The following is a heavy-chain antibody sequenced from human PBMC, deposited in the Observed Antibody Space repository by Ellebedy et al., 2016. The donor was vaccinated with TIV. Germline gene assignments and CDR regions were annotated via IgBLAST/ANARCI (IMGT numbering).Heavy chain of an antibody. J-gene: IGHJ4*02. Sequence: GESLKISXAASGFTFSSYSMNWVRQAPGKGLEWVSYISSSSSTIYYADSVKGRFTISRDNAKNSLYLQINSLRAEDTAVYYCARVVYYDSSGYYPYYFDYWGQGTLVTVSS. V-gene: IGHV3-48*04. CDR1: GFTFSSYS. D-gene: IGHD3-22*01. CDR3: ARVVYYDSSGYYPYYFDY. CDR2: ISSSSSTI.